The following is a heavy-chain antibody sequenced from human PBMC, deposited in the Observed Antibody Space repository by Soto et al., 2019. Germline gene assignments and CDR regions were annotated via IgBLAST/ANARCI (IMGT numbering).Heavy chain of an antibody. J-gene: IGHJ4*02. CDR3: ATECDSSGYYNY. CDR1: GYTLTELS. V-gene: IGHV1-24*01. D-gene: IGHD3-22*01. Sequence: ASVKVSCNVSGYTLTELSMHWVRPAPGKGLEWMGGFDPEDGETIYAQKFQGRVTMTEDTSTDTAYMELSSLRSEDTAVYYCATECDSSGYYNYGGQGTLVTVSS. CDR2: FDPEDGET.